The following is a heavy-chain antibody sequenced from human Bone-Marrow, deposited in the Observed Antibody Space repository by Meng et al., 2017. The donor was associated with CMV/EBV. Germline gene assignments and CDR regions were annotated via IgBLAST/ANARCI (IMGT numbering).Heavy chain of an antibody. CDR2: INSDGSST. V-gene: IGHV3-74*01. D-gene: IGHD7-27*01. Sequence: GESLKISCAASGFTFSGYWMHWVRQAPGKGLVWVSRINSDGSSTSYADSVKGRFTISRDNAKNTLYLQMNSLRAEDTAVYYCARSWGLNWFDPWGQGTLVTVSS. CDR1: GFTFSGYW. J-gene: IGHJ5*02. CDR3: ARSWGLNWFDP.